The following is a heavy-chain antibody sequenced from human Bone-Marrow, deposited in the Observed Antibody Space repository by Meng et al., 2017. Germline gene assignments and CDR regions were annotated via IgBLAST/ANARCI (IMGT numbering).Heavy chain of an antibody. CDR3: ARGSTKWFDP. V-gene: IGHV4-31*01. J-gene: IGHJ5*02. CDR1: GGSISSGGNY. Sequence: VRLQEARPGLVTPSQPLAPTCPVSGGSISSGGNYWSLIRQHSGKGLQWIGYIYYGGNTYYNPSLKSLVNISVDTSKNQFSPKVSSVTAADTAVYYCARGSTKWFDPWGQGILVTVSS. CDR2: IYYGGNT.